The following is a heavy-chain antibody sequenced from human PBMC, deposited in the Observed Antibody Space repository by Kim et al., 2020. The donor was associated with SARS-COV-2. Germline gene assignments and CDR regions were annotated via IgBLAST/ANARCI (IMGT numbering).Heavy chain of an antibody. Sequence: GGSLRLSCSVSGFAVSKNYMSWVRLPQGKGLEWVSLSSGAGNTCFADTVKGRFTISRDTSKNRVLLEMKSMRVDDTDLYYCARAEAQTDGLDVWGQGTT. CDR1: GFAVSKNY. CDR3: ARAEAQTDGLDV. J-gene: IGHJ6*02. V-gene: IGHV3-53*01. CDR2: SSGAGNT.